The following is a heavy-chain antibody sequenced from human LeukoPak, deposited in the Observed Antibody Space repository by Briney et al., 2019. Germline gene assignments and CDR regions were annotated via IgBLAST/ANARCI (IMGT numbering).Heavy chain of an antibody. D-gene: IGHD5-24*01. V-gene: IGHV3-33*01. Sequence: PGGSLRLSCAASGFTFSSYGMHWVRQAPGKGLEWVAVIWYDGSNKYYADSVRGRFTISRDNAKNSLYLQMHSLRAEDTAVYYCARWGDGYNYLSYWGQGTLVTVSS. J-gene: IGHJ4*02. CDR2: IWYDGSNK. CDR1: GFTFSSYG. CDR3: ARWGDGYNYLSY.